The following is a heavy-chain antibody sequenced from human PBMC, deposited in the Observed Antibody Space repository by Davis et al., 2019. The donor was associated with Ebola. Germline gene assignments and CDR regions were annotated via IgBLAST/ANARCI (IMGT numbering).Heavy chain of an antibody. J-gene: IGHJ4*02. V-gene: IGHV3-21*01. CDR2: ISSTSTYI. CDR1: GFNFSSYN. D-gene: IGHD3-22*01. Sequence: GGSLRLSCAASGFNFSSYNMNWVRQAPGKGLEWVSSISSTSTYIYYAGSVKGRFTISRDNAKNSLYLQMNSLRDEDTAVYYCARDRHYYDSSGYYYTTPLDYWGQGTLVTVSS. CDR3: ARDRHYYDSSGYYYTTPLDY.